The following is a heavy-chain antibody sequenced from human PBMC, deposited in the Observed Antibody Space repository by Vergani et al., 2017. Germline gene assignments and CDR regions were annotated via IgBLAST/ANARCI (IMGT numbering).Heavy chain of an antibody. CDR3: ARDTTAMGIHYFDN. V-gene: IGHV1-2*02. J-gene: IGHJ4*02. CDR2: INLNSGGT. CDR1: GYTFTGYY. D-gene: IGHD5-18*01. Sequence: QVQLVQSGAEVKKPGASVKVSCKASGYTFTGYYMHWVRQAPGQGLEWMGWINLNSGGTNYAQKFQGRVTMTRDTSISTAYMELSRLRSDDTAVYYCARDTTAMGIHYFDNWGQGTLVTVSS.